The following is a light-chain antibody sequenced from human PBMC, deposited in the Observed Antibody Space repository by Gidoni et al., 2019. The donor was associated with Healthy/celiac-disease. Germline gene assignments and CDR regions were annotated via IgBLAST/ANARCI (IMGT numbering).Light chain of an antibody. Sequence: ELVLTPSPATHSVSPGDRATPSCSASLSISSILAWYQQKPGQATRLLNDVASTTAAGIPARCGGSGSRTEITLTISSLQSEDVAVYCCQQCNNWLHTFGGGTKVEIK. CDR1: LSISSI. CDR3: QQCNNWLHT. V-gene: IGKV3-15*01. J-gene: IGKJ4*01. CDR2: VAS.